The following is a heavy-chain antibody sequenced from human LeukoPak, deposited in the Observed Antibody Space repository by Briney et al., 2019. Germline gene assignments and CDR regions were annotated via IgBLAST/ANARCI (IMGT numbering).Heavy chain of an antibody. D-gene: IGHD1-1*01. CDR3: ARLLGGTTNGYFDY. V-gene: IGHV4-39*01. CDR1: GGSITSSSYY. J-gene: IGHJ4*02. CDR2: IYCTGST. Sequence: PSETLSLTCTVSGGSITSSSYYWGWIRQPPGKGLEWIGSIYCTGSTYYNPSLKGRVTTAVDTSKSQFSLKLSSATAADTAVYYCARLLGGTTNGYFDYWGQGTLLTVSS.